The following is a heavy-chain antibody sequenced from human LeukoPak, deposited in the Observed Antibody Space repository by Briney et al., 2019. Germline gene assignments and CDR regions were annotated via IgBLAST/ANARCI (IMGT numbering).Heavy chain of an antibody. CDR3: GRHDYGDYLSWFDP. D-gene: IGHD4-17*01. CDR1: GGSNSSGSYY. V-gene: IGHV4-61*02. Sequence: SETLSHXCTVSGGSNSSGSYYWSWIRQPAGKGLEWIGRIYTSGITNYNPSLKSRVTISVDTSKNQFSLKVSSVTAADTAVYYCGRHDYGDYLSWFDPWGQGTLVTVSS. J-gene: IGHJ5*02. CDR2: IYTSGIT.